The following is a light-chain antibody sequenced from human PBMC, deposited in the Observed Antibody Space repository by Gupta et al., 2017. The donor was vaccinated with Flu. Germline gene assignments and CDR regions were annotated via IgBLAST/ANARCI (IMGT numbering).Light chain of an antibody. J-gene: IGLJ1*01. CDR1: ALPKQY. V-gene: IGLV3-25*02. CDR3: QSLDSSETYYV. CDR2: KDS. Sequence: SYELTQPPSVPVSPGQTARITCSGDALPKQYAYWYQQKSGQAPIMVIYKDSERPSGIPKRFSGSSSGTTVTLTISGVQAEDEAEYYCQSLDSSETYYVFGTGTKVTVL.